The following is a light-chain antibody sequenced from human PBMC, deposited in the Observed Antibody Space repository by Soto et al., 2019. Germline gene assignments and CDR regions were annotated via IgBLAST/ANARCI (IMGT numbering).Light chain of an antibody. J-gene: IGKJ4*01. V-gene: IGKV3D-15*01. CDR1: QSVSSN. CDR2: GAS. CDR3: QQYNNKLTLK. Sequence: EIVMTQSPATLSVSPGERATLSCRASQSVSSNLAWYQQKPGQAPRLLIYGASTRATCIPASFSGSGSETEYALIISSLQSEDFAVYYCQQYNNKLTLKFGGANKWEIK.